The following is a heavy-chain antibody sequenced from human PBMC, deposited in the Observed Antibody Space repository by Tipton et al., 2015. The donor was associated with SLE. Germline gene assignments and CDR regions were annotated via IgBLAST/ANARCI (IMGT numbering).Heavy chain of an antibody. D-gene: IGHD6-13*01. CDR3: AREIAAADYYYYYYMDV. V-gene: IGHV4-59*01. CDR1: GGSISSYY. J-gene: IGHJ6*03. Sequence: LRLSCTVSGGSISSYYWSWIRQPPGKGLAWIGYIYYSGSTNYNPSLKSRVTISVDTSKNQFSLELSSVTAADTAVYYCAREIAAADYYYYYYMDVWGKGTAVTVSS. CDR2: IYYSGST.